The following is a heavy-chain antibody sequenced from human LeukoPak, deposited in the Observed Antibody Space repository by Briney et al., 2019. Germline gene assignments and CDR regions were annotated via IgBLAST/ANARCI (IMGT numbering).Heavy chain of an antibody. CDR3: ARWKYYYGSSGYYYFDY. CDR2: ISSSGSTI. D-gene: IGHD3-22*01. CDR1: GFTFSAYY. Sequence: GGSLRLSCAASGFTFSAYYMSWIRQAPGKGLEWVSYISSSGSTIYYADSVTGRFTISTDNAKNSLYLQMNSLRAEDTAVYYCARWKYYYGSSGYYYFDYWGQGTLVTVSS. V-gene: IGHV3-11*04. J-gene: IGHJ4*02.